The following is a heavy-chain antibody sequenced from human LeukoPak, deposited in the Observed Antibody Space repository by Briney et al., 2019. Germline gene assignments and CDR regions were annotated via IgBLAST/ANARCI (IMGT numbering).Heavy chain of an antibody. Sequence: GGSLRLSCAASGINFRSSGMHWVRQAPGKGLEWVTFIQNDGSDKPYAASVKGRFTISRDNSKNTVYLHMNSLRADDTALYYCAREGGRAAAGRFDYWGQGTLVTVSS. J-gene: IGHJ4*02. CDR3: AREGGRAAAGRFDY. D-gene: IGHD6-13*01. CDR2: IQNDGSDK. CDR1: GINFRSSG. V-gene: IGHV3-30*02.